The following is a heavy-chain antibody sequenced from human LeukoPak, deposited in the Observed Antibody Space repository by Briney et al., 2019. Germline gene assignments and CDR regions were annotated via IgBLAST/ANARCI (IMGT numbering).Heavy chain of an antibody. V-gene: IGHV3-73*01. CDR3: AKPRDITMIVAFDY. J-gene: IGHJ4*02. CDR1: GFTFSGSA. Sequence: GGSLGLSCAASGFTFSGSAMHWVRQASGKGLEWVGRIRSKANSYATAYAASVKGRFTISRDDSKNTAYLQMNSLKTEDTAVYYCAKPRDITMIVAFDYWGQGTLVTVSS. D-gene: IGHD3-22*01. CDR2: IRSKANSYAT.